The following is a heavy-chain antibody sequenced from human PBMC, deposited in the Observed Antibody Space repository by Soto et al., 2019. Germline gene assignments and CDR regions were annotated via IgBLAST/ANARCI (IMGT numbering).Heavy chain of an antibody. Sequence: QQQLQESGPGLVKPSETLSLTCTVSGDSISRSSYCWGWIRQPPGKGLEWIGSIYYSGSTYYNPSLKSRVTLSVETSKTQFSLKLSSVTSAVTAVYYCARYYGDLNSYCFDYWGQGPLVPVSS. J-gene: IGHJ4*02. D-gene: IGHD4-17*01. CDR1: GDSISRSSYC. CDR2: IYYSGST. CDR3: ARYYGDLNSYCFDY. V-gene: IGHV4-39*01.